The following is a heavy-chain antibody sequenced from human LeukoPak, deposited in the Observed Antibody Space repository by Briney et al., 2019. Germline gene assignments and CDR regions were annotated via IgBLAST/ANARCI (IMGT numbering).Heavy chain of an antibody. Sequence: SETLSLTCSVSGYSISSGFYWGWIRQTPGKGLGWLGYISHGGRTDYNPSLKSRVTISVDTSKNQFSLKLSSVTAADTAVYFCARVVYYDTSGYGGDNWFDPWGQGTLVTVSS. CDR3: ARVVYYDTSGYGGDNWFDP. J-gene: IGHJ5*02. D-gene: IGHD3-22*01. CDR2: ISHGGRT. CDR1: GYSISSGFY. V-gene: IGHV4-38-2*02.